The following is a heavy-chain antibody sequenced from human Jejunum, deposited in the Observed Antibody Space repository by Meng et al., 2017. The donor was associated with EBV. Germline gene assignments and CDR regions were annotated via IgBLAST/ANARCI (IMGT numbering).Heavy chain of an antibody. D-gene: IGHD3-10*01. CDR2: IKTKTDDGTI. CDR3: FHYGSGSYSTDF. CDR1: GFSFTRAW. Sequence: EVQLVESGGGLVKPGDSLRLSCVASGFSFTRAWMSWVRQAPGKGLEWVGRIKTKTDDGTIDYAAPVKGRFTISRDDSKNTLYLQMNSLTTEDTAVYYCFHYGSGSYSTDFWGPGTLVTVAS. J-gene: IGHJ4*02. V-gene: IGHV3-15*01.